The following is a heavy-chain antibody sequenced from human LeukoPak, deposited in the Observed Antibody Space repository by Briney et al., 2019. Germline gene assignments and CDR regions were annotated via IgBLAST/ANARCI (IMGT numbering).Heavy chain of an antibody. CDR1: GGSFSGYY. CDR3: ARGPTYYDFWSGWGADYYYYYMDV. J-gene: IGHJ6*03. V-gene: IGHV4-34*01. D-gene: IGHD3-3*01. Sequence: SETLSLTCAVYGGSFSGYYWSWIRQPPGKGLEWIGNIYYSGSTYYNPSLKSRVTISVDTSKNQFSVRLTSVTAADTAVYYCARGPTYYDFWSGWGADYYYYYMDVWGKGTTVTVSS. CDR2: IYYSGST.